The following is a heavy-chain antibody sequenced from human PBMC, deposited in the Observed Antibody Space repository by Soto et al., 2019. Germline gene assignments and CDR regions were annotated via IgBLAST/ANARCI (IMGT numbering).Heavy chain of an antibody. D-gene: IGHD1-1*01. V-gene: IGHV4-31*03. Sequence: QVQLQESGPGLVKPSQTLSLTCTVSGGSISNGNYYWSWIRQLTGKGLEWIGNICYIGTTSYNPSLKSRVSMSIDTSKNQFSLKVRSVVASDPAIYYCAKNETTLPGFAPWGQGTLVIVSS. CDR3: AKNETTLPGFAP. J-gene: IGHJ5*02. CDR1: GGSISNGNYY. CDR2: ICYIGTT.